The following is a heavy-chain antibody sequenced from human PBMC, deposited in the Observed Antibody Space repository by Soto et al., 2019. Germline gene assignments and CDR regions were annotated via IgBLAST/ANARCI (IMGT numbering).Heavy chain of an antibody. D-gene: IGHD2-15*01. Sequence: GGSLRLSCAASGFTFSTYAMSWVRQAPGKGLEWVSVISGSGGTTYYADSVKGRFTIARDNSKNTLYLQMNSLRAEDTAVYYCAKGYCRGGSCPLIFAYWGHGTLVTVP. V-gene: IGHV3-23*01. CDR1: GFTFSTYA. CDR3: AKGYCRGGSCPLIFAY. CDR2: ISGSGGTT. J-gene: IGHJ4*01.